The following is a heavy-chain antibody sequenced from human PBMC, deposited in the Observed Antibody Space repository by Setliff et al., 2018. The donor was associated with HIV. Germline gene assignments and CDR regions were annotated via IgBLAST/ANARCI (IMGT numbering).Heavy chain of an antibody. J-gene: IGHJ4*02. V-gene: IGHV3-23*01. CDR3: AKDMTDSYYFDF. CDR2: IGGSGGFT. Sequence: ETLSLSCAASGFTFHNYGMSWVRQAPGNGLEWVSSIGGSGGFTNYADSVKGRFIISRDNSKNTLSLQLNSLRAEDTAVYYCAKDMTDSYYFDFWGQGTLVTVS. D-gene: IGHD2-21*02. CDR1: GFTFHNYG.